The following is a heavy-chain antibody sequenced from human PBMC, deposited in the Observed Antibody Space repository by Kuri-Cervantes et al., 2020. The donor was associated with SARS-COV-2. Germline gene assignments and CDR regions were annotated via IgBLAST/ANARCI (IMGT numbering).Heavy chain of an antibody. Sequence: GESLKISCAASGFTFSNAWMTWVRQAPGKGLEWVSYISSSGSTIYYADSVKGRFTISRDNAKNSLYLQMNSLRAEDTAVYYCARTDFWSGYYVDYWGQGTLVTVSS. CDR3: ARTDFWSGYYVDY. J-gene: IGHJ4*02. CDR2: ISSSGSTI. V-gene: IGHV3-11*04. D-gene: IGHD3-3*01. CDR1: GFTFSNAW.